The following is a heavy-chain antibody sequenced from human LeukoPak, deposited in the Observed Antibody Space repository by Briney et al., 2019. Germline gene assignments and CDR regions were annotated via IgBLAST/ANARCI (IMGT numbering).Heavy chain of an antibody. CDR1: GYTFTGYY. CDR2: INPNSGGT. D-gene: IGHD3-22*01. V-gene: IGHV1-2*02. CDR3: ARETGYYDSSGYGYLGPYFDY. J-gene: IGHJ4*02. Sequence: ASVKVSCKASGYTFTGYYMHWVRQAPGQGLEWMGWINPNSGGTNYAKKFQGRVTMTRDTSISTAYLELRRLRSDDTAVYYCARETGYYDSSGYGYLGPYFDYWGQGTLVTVSS.